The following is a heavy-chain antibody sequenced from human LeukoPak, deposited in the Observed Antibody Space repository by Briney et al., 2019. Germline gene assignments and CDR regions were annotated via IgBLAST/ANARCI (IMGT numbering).Heavy chain of an antibody. V-gene: IGHV3-74*01. CDR1: GFTFSSYW. D-gene: IGHD6-13*01. CDR2: INSDGSST. Sequence: GGSLRLSCAASGFTFSSYWMHWVRQAPGKGLVWVSRINSDGSSTSYADSVKGRFTISRDNAKNSVYLQMNNLRAEDTAVYYCARDGGSNWYGACDIWGQGTMVTVSS. J-gene: IGHJ3*02. CDR3: ARDGGSNWYGACDI.